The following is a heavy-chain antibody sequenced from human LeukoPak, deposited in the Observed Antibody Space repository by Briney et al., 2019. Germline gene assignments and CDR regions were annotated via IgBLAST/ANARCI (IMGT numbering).Heavy chain of an antibody. V-gene: IGHV1-18*01. D-gene: IGHD3-10*01. CDR3: ARRNSGSYYTLGYYYYYMDV. CDR1: GYTFTSYG. Sequence: WASVKVSCKASGYTFTSYGISWVRQAPGQGLEWMGWISAYNGNTNYAQKLQGRVTMTTDTSTSTAYMELRSLRSDDTAVYYCARRNSGSYYTLGYYYYYMDVWGKGTTVTISS. CDR2: ISAYNGNT. J-gene: IGHJ6*03.